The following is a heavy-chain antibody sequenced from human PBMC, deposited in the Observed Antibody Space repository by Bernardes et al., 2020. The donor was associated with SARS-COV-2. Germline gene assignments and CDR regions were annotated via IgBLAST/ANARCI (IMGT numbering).Heavy chain of an antibody. CDR3: TRRGRTAEVTGAFDI. V-gene: IGHV1-18*01. D-gene: IGHD2-21*02. Sequence: ASVKVSCKASGYPLSSYGISWVRQAPGQGLEWMGWISAKNDNTDYAQKIQGRLTMTMDSSTSTAYMELRSLRSDDTALYYCTRRGRTAEVTGAFDIWGQGTLVTVSS. J-gene: IGHJ3*02. CDR2: ISAKNDNT. CDR1: GYPLSSYG.